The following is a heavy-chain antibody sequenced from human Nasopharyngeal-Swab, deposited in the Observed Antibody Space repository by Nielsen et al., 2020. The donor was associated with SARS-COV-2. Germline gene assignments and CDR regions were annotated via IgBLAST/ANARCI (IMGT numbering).Heavy chain of an antibody. D-gene: IGHD3-3*01. CDR3: ARDLRHYDFWSGYYTGIYFQH. Sequence: WIRQPPGKGLEWVANIKQDGSEKYYVDSVKGRFTISRDNAKNSLYLQMNSLRAEDTAVYYCARDLRHYDFWSGYYTGIYFQHWGQGTPVTVSS. J-gene: IGHJ1*01. CDR2: IKQDGSEK. V-gene: IGHV3-7*03.